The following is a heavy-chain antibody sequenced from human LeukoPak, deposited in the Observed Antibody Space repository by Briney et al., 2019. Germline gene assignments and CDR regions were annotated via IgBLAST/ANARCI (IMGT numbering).Heavy chain of an antibody. CDR3: ARELGGTKTGGFDI. CDR2: IGAEGTIA. V-gene: IGHV3-64*01. Sequence: PGGSLRLSRAASGFTFSYHDRHWVRQAPGKGLEFVSSIGAEGTIAFYANSVKGRFTISRDNSKSTMHLQMGGLRPEDSAVYYCARELGGTKTGGFDIWGQGTVVTVSS. J-gene: IGHJ3*02. CDR1: GFTFSYHD. D-gene: IGHD1-14*01.